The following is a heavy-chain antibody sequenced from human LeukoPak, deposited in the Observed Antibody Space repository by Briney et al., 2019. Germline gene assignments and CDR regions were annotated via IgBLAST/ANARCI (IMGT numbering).Heavy chain of an antibody. CDR2: ISSSGSHI. V-gene: IGHV3-21*05. CDR1: GFTFSGYG. D-gene: IGHD1-20*01. CDR3: ARGGITGTTRGPTRLNDAFDI. Sequence: PGGSLRLSCAASGFTFSGYGMNWVRQAPGKGLEWDSYISSSGSHIYYADSVKGRFTISRDNAKNSLYLQVNSLRAEDTAVYYCARGGITGTTRGPTRLNDAFDIWGQGTMVTVSS. J-gene: IGHJ3*02.